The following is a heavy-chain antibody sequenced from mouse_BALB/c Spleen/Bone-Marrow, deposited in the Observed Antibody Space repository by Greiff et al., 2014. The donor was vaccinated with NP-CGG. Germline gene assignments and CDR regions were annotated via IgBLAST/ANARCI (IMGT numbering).Heavy chain of an antibody. CDR3: ERSAGLGRDSAWFAY. Sequence: QVQLQQPGVDLVRPGTSVKVSCKASGYAFTNYLIEWVKQRPGQGLEWIGVINPGSGGTNYNENFKGKATLTADRSSSTAYMQPSGLTSDDSAVFFGERSAGLGRDSAWFAYWGQGTLVTVSA. D-gene: IGHD2-2*01. CDR2: INPGSGGT. V-gene: IGHV1-54*01. J-gene: IGHJ3*01. CDR1: GYAFTNYL.